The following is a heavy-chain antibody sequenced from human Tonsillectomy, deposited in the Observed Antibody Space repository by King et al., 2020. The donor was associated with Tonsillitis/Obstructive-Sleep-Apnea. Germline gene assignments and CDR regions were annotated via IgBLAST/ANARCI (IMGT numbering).Heavy chain of an antibody. Sequence: VKLVQSGGGLVKPGGSLRLSCAASGFTFNIYSMNWVRQAPGKGLEWVSSISSSSSYIYYADSVKGRFTISRDNAKNSLYLQMNSLRAEDTAVYYCARGHSSRWYVYRYWGQGTLVTVSS. D-gene: IGHD6-13*01. CDR1: GFTFNIYS. CDR2: ISSSSSYI. J-gene: IGHJ4*02. CDR3: ARGHSSRWYVYRY. V-gene: IGHV3-21*01.